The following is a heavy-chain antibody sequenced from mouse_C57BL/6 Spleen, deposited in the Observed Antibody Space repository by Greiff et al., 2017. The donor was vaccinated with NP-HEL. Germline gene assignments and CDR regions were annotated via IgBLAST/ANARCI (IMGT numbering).Heavy chain of an antibody. D-gene: IGHD1-1*01. CDR3: AREGYYGRGTFAY. CDR2: ISSGSSTI. CDR1: GFTFSDYG. Sequence: EVKLVESGGGLVKPGGSLKLSCAASGFTFSDYGMHWVRQAPEKGLEWVAYISSGSSTIYYADTVKGRFTISRDNAKNTLFLQMTSLRSEDTAMYYCAREGYYGRGTFAYWGQGTLVTVSA. V-gene: IGHV5-17*01. J-gene: IGHJ3*01.